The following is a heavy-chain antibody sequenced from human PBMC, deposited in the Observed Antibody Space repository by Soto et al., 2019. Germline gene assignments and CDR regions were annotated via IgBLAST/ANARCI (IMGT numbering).Heavy chain of an antibody. V-gene: IGHV3-15*01. CDR1: GFTFSNAW. J-gene: IGHJ4*02. D-gene: IGHD4-17*01. Sequence: GGSLRLSCAASGFTFSNAWMSWVRQAPGKGLEWVGRIKSKTDGGTTDYAEPVKGRFTISRDDSKNTLYLQMNSLKTEDTAVYYCTTGIYGDYVKDYWGQGTLVTVSS. CDR3: TTGIYGDYVKDY. CDR2: IKSKTDGGTT.